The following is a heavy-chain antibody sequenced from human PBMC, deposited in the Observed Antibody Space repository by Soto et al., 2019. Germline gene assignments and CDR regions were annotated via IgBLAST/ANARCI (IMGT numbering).Heavy chain of an antibody. J-gene: IGHJ4*02. CDR2: IIPIFGTA. V-gene: IGHV1-69*13. CDR1: GGTFSSYA. CDR3: AIYHLELFRFDY. D-gene: IGHD2-2*01. Sequence: ASVKVSCKASGGTFSSYAISWVRQAPGQGLEWMGGIIPIFGTANYAQKFQGRVTITADESTSTAYMKLSSLRSEDTAVYFCAIYHLELFRFDYWGQGTLVTVS.